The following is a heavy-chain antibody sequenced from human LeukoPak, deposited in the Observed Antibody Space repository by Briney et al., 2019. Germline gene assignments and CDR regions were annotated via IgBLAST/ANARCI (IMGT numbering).Heavy chain of an antibody. Sequence: PSETLSLTCTVSGGSISSYYWSWIRQPPGKGLEWIGYIYYSGSTNYNPSLKSRVTISVDTSKNQFSLKVRSVTPADTAVYYCAGSLGYCTSNVCYLKYWGQGTLVTVSS. CDR1: GGSISSYY. V-gene: IGHV4-59*01. CDR3: AGSLGYCTSNVCYLKY. CDR2: IYYSGST. D-gene: IGHD2-8*01. J-gene: IGHJ4*02.